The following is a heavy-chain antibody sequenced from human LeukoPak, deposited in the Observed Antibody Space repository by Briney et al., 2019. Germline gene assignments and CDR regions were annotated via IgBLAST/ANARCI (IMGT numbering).Heavy chain of an antibody. CDR1: GGSISSSSYY. CDR3: AKQHYDFWSGYYYYYYGMDA. D-gene: IGHD3-3*01. CDR2: IYYSGST. J-gene: IGHJ6*02. Sequence: PSETLSLTCTVSGGSISSSSYYWGWIRQPPGKGLEWIGSIYYSGSTYYNPSLKSRVTISVDTSKNQFSLKLSSVTAADTAVYYCAKQHYDFWSGYYYYYYGMDAWGQGTTVTVSS. V-gene: IGHV4-39*01.